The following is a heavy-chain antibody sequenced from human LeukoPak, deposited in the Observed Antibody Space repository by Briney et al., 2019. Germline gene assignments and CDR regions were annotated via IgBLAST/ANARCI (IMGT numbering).Heavy chain of an antibody. Sequence: AAVKVTLKASGGTFISYAFSWVRQAPAQGLEWVGGIIPSCGTANYAQKFQGRVTITADESTSTAYMELSSLRSEDTAVYYCARDKSDIVVVPAASGPMDVWGKGTTVTISS. J-gene: IGHJ6*03. CDR1: GGTFISYA. V-gene: IGHV1-69*13. CDR2: IIPSCGTA. CDR3: ARDKSDIVVVPAASGPMDV. D-gene: IGHD2-2*01.